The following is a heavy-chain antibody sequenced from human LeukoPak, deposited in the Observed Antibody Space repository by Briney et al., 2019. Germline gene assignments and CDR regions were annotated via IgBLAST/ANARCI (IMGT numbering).Heavy chain of an antibody. V-gene: IGHV3-33*01. Sequence: GGSLRLSCAASGFTFSSYGMHWVRQAPGKGLEWVAVIWYDGSNKYYADSVKGRFTISRDNSKNTLYLQMNSLRAEDTAVYYCARVSSSSGLDYWGQGTLDTVSS. CDR1: GFTFSSYG. J-gene: IGHJ4*02. CDR3: ARVSSSSGLDY. D-gene: IGHD6-19*01. CDR2: IWYDGSNK.